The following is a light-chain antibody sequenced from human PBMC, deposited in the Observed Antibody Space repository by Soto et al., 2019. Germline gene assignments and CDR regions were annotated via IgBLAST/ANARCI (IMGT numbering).Light chain of an antibody. V-gene: IGLV2-14*01. CDR3: SSYTSSRTWV. J-gene: IGLJ3*02. CDR2: EVS. CDR1: SSDVGGYNY. Sequence: QSVLTQPASVSGSPGQSITISCTGTSSDVGGYNYVSWYQQHPGKAPKLMIYEVSNRPSGVSNRFSGSKSGNTASLTISGLQAEDEADYYCSSYTSSRTWVFGGGPKLT.